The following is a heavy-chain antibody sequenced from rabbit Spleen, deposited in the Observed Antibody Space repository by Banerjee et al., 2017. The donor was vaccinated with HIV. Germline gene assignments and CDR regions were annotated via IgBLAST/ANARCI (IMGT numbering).Heavy chain of an antibody. CDR2: INSKSGEN. CDR1: GFSFSSRYY. V-gene: IGHV1S40*01. CDR3: ARDLANVIGWNFGW. Sequence: QSLEESGGDLVKPGASLTLTCTASGFSFSSRYYMNWVRQAPGKGLEWIACINSKSGENVYANWAKGRFTVSKTSSTTVTLQMTSLTAADTATYFCARDLANVIGWNFGWWGPGTLVTVS. D-gene: IGHD1-1*01. J-gene: IGHJ4*01.